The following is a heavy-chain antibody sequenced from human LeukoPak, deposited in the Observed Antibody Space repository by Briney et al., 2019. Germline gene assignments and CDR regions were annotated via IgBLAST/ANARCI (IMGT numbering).Heavy chain of an antibody. V-gene: IGHV3-33*01. D-gene: IGHD5-18*01. J-gene: IGHJ3*01. CDR1: GFTFSSYG. Sequence: QLGGSRRLSRAASGFTFSSYGMHGVRQAPGKGREWVAVIWYDGSNKYYADSVKGRFTISRDNSKSTLYLQMHSLSAEDTAVYSCARERLGYALGAFDLWGQGTMVTVSS. CDR3: ARERLGYALGAFDL. CDR2: IWYDGSNK.